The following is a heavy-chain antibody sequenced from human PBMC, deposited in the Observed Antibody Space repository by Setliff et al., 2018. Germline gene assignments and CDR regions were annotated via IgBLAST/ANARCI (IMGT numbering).Heavy chain of an antibody. Sequence: GGSLRLSCAASGFTFSSYSMNWVRQAPGKGLEWVSSISSSSSYIYYADSVKGRFTISRDNAKNSLYLQMNSLRAEDTAVYYCARGWPPDDAFDIWGQGTMVTVSS. J-gene: IGHJ3*02. CDR1: GFTFSSYS. V-gene: IGHV3-21*01. CDR3: ARGWPPDDAFDI. CDR2: ISSSSSYI.